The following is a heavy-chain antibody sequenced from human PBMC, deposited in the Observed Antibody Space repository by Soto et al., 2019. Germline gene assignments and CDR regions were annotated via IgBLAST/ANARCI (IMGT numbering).Heavy chain of an antibody. Sequence: SETLSLTCSVSGGSMSSFYWNWIRQPPGRGLEWIGSFYYSGPTNYNPSLSSQVTISVDTSKNQFSLQLTSVTAADTAVYYCARGMSGYYFDSSGYPNPGPFDYWGQGALVTVSS. CDR3: ARGMSGYYFDSSGYPNPGPFDY. CDR2: FYYSGPT. V-gene: IGHV4-59*01. J-gene: IGHJ4*02. CDR1: GGSMSSFY. D-gene: IGHD3-22*01.